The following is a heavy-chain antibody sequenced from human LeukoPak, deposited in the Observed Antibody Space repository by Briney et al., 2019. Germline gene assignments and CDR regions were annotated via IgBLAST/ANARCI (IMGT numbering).Heavy chain of an antibody. V-gene: IGHV3-23*01. Sequence: GGSLRPSCAASGFTFSSYAMSWVRQAPGKGLEWVSAISGSGGSTYYADSVKGRFTISRDNSKNTLYLQMNSLRAEDTAVYYCAKDLSPPGIAAAGMVYWGQGTLVTVSS. J-gene: IGHJ4*02. CDR3: AKDLSPPGIAAAGMVY. CDR2: ISGSGGST. D-gene: IGHD6-13*01. CDR1: GFTFSSYA.